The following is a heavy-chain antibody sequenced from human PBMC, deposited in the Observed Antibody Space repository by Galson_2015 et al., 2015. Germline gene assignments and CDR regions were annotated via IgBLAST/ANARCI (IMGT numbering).Heavy chain of an antibody. V-gene: IGHV5-51*01. CDR3: ARSLKGMAGPGDAFDI. J-gene: IGHJ3*02. CDR1: GYSFTSYW. Sequence: QSGAEVKKPGESLTISCKGSGYSFTSYWIGWVRQMPGKGLEWMGIIYPGDSDTRYSPSFQGQVTISADKSISTAYLQWSSLKASDTAMYYCARSLKGMAGPGDAFDIWGQGTMVTVSS. D-gene: IGHD5-24*01. CDR2: IYPGDSDT.